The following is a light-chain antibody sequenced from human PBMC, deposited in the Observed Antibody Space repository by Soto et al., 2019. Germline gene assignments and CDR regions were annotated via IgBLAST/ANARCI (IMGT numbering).Light chain of an antibody. CDR2: AAS. Sequence: QITHSPASLSTSVFGTIPITFLASRDIGSDLSWYQQKPGKAPTLLIYAASNLQSGVPSRFRGSRSGTEFTLTVSSLQPEDFATYYCLKDHDDSWKFGKGTKVDIK. J-gene: IGKJ1*01. V-gene: IGKV1-6*01. CDR3: LKDHDDSWK. CDR1: RDIGSD.